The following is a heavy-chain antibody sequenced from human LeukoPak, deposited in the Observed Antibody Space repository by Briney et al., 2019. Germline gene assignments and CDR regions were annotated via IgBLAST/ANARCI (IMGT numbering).Heavy chain of an antibody. V-gene: IGHV3-66*01. CDR1: GFTVSSNY. D-gene: IGHD3-9*01. J-gene: IGHJ4*02. Sequence: PGGSLRLSCAASGFTVSSNYMSWVRQAPGKGLEWVSVIYSGGSTYYADSVKGRFTISRDNSKNTLYLQMNSLRAEDTAVYYCARGNYDILTGYYAPPAFDYWGQGTLVTVSS. CDR3: ARGNYDILTGYYAPPAFDY. CDR2: IYSGGST.